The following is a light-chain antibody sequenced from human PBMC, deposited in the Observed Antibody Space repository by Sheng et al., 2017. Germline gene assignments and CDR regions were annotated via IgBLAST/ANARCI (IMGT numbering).Light chain of an antibody. CDR1: NIGSKS. V-gene: IGLV3-21*02. CDR3: QVWDSSRGVV. Sequence: SYELTQPPSVSVAPGQTATITCGGNNIGSKSVHWYQQKSGQAPVLVVYDDTDRPSGIPERFSGSNSGNTATLTISRVEVGDEADYYRQVWDSSRGVVFGGGTKLTV. J-gene: IGLJ2*01. CDR2: DDT.